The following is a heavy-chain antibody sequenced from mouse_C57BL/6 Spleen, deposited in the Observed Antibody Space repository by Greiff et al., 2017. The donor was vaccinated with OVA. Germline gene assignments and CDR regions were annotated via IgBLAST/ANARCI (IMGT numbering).Heavy chain of an antibody. CDR1: GFSLTSDG. CDR3: AKKCGSSHWYFDV. V-gene: IGHV2-5*01. D-gene: IGHD1-1*01. CDR2: IWRGGST. Sequence: QVQLQQSGPGLVQPSQSLSITCTVSGFSLTSDGVHWVRQSPGKGLEWLGVIWRGGSTDYNAAFMYRLTITKDNSKSQVFFKMNSLQADDTAIYYCAKKCGSSHWYFDVWGTGTTVTVSS. J-gene: IGHJ1*03.